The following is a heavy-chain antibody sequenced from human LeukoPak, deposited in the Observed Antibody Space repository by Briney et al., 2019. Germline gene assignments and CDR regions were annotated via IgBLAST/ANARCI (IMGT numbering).Heavy chain of an antibody. CDR1: GFTFSSYA. D-gene: IGHD3-9*01. J-gene: IGHJ4*02. Sequence: GGALRLSCAASGFTFSSYAMNWVRQAPGEGLEWVSAISGSGGSTYYADSVKGRFAISRDNSKNTLYLQMNSLRAEDTAVYYYANSDWRSASYYFDYWGEGTLATVSS. CDR3: ANSDWRSASYYFDY. CDR2: ISGSGGST. V-gene: IGHV3-23*01.